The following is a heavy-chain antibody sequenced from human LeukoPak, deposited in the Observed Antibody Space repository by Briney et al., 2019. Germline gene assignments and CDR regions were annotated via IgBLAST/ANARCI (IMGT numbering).Heavy chain of an antibody. V-gene: IGHV3-66*01. Sequence: GGSLRLSCAASGFSVSSNYMSWVREAPGKGLEWVSVIYSGGSTYYADSVKGRFTISRDNSKNTLYLQMNSLRAEDTAVYYCASFPPFDYWGQGTLVTVSP. CDR3: ASFPPFDY. CDR1: GFSVSSNY. J-gene: IGHJ4*02. CDR2: IYSGGST.